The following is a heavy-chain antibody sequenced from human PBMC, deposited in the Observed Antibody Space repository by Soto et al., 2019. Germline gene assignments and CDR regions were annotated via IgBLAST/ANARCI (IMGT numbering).Heavy chain of an antibody. D-gene: IGHD2-8*01. J-gene: IGHJ4*02. Sequence: QVQLQESGPGLVKPSQTLSLTCTVSGGSVSSGGYYWSWIRQYPGTGLEWIGYIYYSGTTYFNPSLKRRASISLDTSKNEFSLKLTSVTAADTAVYYCARRALPQCINGVCYKDGFWDYWGQGALVTVSS. V-gene: IGHV4-31*03. CDR2: IYYSGTT. CDR3: ARRALPQCINGVCYKDGFWDY. CDR1: GGSVSSGGYY.